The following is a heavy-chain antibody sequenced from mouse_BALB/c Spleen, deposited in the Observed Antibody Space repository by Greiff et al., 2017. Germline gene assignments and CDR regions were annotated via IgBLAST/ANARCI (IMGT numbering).Heavy chain of an antibody. CDR3: TREGVLRRYFDV. D-gene: IGHD1-2*01. CDR1: GYTFTSYW. J-gene: IGHJ1*01. Sequence: QVQLQQPGAELVRPGASVKLSCKASGYTFTSYWINWVKQRPGQGLEWIGNIYPSDSYTNYNQKFKDKATLTVDKSSSTAYMQLSSPTSEDSAVYYCTREGVLRRYFDVWGAGTTVTVSS. CDR2: IYPSDSYT. V-gene: IGHV1-69*02.